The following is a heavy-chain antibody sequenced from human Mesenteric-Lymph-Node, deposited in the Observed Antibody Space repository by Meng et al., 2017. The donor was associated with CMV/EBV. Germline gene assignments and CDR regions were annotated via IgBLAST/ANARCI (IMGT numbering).Heavy chain of an antibody. Sequence: GESLKISCAASGFTFSSYWMHWVRQAPGKGLVWVSRINSDGSSTSYADSVKGRFTISRDNAKNTLYLQMNSLRAEDTAVYYCARETEYCTRTSCFLYYFDYWGQGTLVTVSS. CDR3: ARETEYCTRTSCFLYYFDY. D-gene: IGHD2-2*01. J-gene: IGHJ4*02. V-gene: IGHV3-74*01. CDR2: INSDGSST. CDR1: GFTFSSYW.